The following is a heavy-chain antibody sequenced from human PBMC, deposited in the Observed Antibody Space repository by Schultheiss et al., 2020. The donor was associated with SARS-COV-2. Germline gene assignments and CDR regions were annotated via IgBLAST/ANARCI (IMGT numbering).Heavy chain of an antibody. D-gene: IGHD1-7*01. CDR2: IYYTGST. CDR3: ARDLGTTLSYFDY. CDR1: GGSISSSSYY. V-gene: IGHV4-31*01. Sequence: SETLSLTCTVSGGSISSSSYYWGWIRQPPGKDLEWIGYIYYTGSTYYNPSLKSLVTMSIDTSKNQFSLKLNSVTAADTAVYYCARDLGTTLSYFDYWGQGTLVTVSS. J-gene: IGHJ4*02.